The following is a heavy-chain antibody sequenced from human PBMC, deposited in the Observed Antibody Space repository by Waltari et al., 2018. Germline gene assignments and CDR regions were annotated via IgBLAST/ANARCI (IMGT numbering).Heavy chain of an antibody. J-gene: IGHJ4*02. V-gene: IGHV3-23*04. CDR2: ITESGDT. CDR3: AKRWAIYYFEY. Sequence: EVQLVESGGGLVQPGGSLRLSCAASGFTFKNFAMSWVRQAAGKGLEWVSTITESGDTFYADSVKGRFATSRDNYKNTLSLQMNSLRAEDTAVYYCAKRWAIYYFEYWGQGNLVTVSS. CDR1: GFTFKNFA. D-gene: IGHD3-9*01.